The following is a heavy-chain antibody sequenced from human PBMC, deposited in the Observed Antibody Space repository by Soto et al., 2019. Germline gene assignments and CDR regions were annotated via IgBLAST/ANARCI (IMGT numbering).Heavy chain of an antibody. V-gene: IGHV1-18*01. CDR1: GYTITSYG. CDR2: ISAYNGNT. J-gene: IGHJ6*02. Sequence: ASVKVSCKASGYTITSYGISWVRQAPGQGFEWMGWISAYNGNTNYAQKLQGRVTMTTDTSTSTAYMELRSLRSDDTAVYYCASYCSGGSCHYYYGMDVWGQGTTVTVSS. CDR3: ASYCSGGSCHYYYGMDV. D-gene: IGHD2-15*01.